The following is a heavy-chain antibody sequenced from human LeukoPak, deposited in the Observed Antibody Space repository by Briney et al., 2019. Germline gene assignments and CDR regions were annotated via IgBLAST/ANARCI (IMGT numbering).Heavy chain of an antibody. D-gene: IGHD2-2*02. J-gene: IGHJ4*02. CDR1: GYTFTGYY. CDR3: ARGACSSTSCYMTDY. CDR2: INPNSGGT. V-gene: IGHV1-2*02. Sequence: ASVKVSCKASGYTFTGYYMHLVRQAPGQGLEWMGWINPNSGGTNYAQKFQGRVTMTRDTSISTAYMELSRLRSDDTAVYYCARGACSSTSCYMTDYWGQGTLVTVSS.